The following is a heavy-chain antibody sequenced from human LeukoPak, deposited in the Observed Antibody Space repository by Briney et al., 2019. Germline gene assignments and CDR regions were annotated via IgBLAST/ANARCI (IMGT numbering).Heavy chain of an antibody. CDR3: AKDQQQLPYAEYFQH. CDR2: ISGSGGST. V-gene: IGHV3-23*01. CDR1: GFTFSSYA. D-gene: IGHD6-13*01. J-gene: IGHJ1*01. Sequence: GGSLRLSCAASGFTFSSYAMSWVRQAPGKGLEWVSAISGSGGSTYYADSVKGRFTISRDNSNNTLYLQMNSLRAEDTAVYYCAKDQQQLPYAEYFQHWGQGTLVTVSS.